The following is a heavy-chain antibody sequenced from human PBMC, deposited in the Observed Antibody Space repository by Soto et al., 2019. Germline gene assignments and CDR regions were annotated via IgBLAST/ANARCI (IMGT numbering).Heavy chain of an antibody. J-gene: IGHJ4*02. Sequence: GGSLRLSCAASGFTFSSYAMHWVRQAPGKGLEWVAVISYDGSNKYYADSVKGRFTISRDNSKNTLYLQMNSLRAEDTAVYYCARDVDTMVRGVLDYWGQGTLVTVSS. CDR3: ARDVDTMVRGVLDY. D-gene: IGHD3-10*01. CDR2: ISYDGSNK. CDR1: GFTFSSYA. V-gene: IGHV3-30-3*01.